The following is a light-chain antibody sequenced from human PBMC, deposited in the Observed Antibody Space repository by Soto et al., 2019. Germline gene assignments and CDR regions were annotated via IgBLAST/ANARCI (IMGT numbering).Light chain of an antibody. Sequence: EVVLTQSPGTLSLSPGERATLPCRASETVGSNYLAWYQQQPGQAPRLLIFDASSRATGIPDRFSGSGSGTEFSLTISRLEPEDSAVYFCHHYGYGADTFGQGTKLEI. CDR1: ETVGSNY. CDR3: HHYGYGADT. J-gene: IGKJ2*01. CDR2: DAS. V-gene: IGKV3-20*01.